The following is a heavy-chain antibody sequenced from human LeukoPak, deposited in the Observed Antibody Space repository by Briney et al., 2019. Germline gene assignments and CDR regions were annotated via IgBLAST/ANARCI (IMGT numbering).Heavy chain of an antibody. V-gene: IGHV1-18*01. J-gene: IGHJ4*02. D-gene: IGHD4-23*01. CDR2: ISGYNGNT. CDR3: ARSDFGGAADY. CDR1: GYTFTTYG. Sequence: GASVTVSCKASGYTFTTYGISWVRQAPGQGLEWMGWISGYNGNTNYAQKLQGRVTMTTDTSTSTAFMELRSLRSDDTAIYYCARSDFGGAADYWGQGTLVTVS.